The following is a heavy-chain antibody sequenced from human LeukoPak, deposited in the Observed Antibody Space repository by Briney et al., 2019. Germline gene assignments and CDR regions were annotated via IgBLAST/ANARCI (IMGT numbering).Heavy chain of an antibody. CDR2: ISSSSSSI. Sequence: GGSLRLSCAASGFTFSTYIMNWVRQAPGKGLEWVSSISSSSSSIFYADSVKGRFTVSRDNAKNSLYLQMNSLRAEDTAVYYCARDLDYDSSGYYFLDYWGQGTLVTVSS. V-gene: IGHV3-21*01. D-gene: IGHD3-22*01. J-gene: IGHJ4*02. CDR1: GFTFSTYI. CDR3: ARDLDYDSSGYYFLDY.